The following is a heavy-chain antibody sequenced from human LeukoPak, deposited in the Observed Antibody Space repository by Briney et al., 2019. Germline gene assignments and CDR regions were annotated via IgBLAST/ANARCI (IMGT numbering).Heavy chain of an antibody. CDR1: GVTFADYG. D-gene: IGHD6-19*01. Sequence: GGSLRLSCVVSGVTFADYGMHWGRQAPGEGLECGSGIIWNIGSIGYADSVKRRFTISSDNAKNSLYLQMNSLRAEDTALYYCAKDIRYASSGWYGNFDYWGQGTLVTVSS. CDR3: AKDIRYASSGWYGNFDY. V-gene: IGHV3-9*01. J-gene: IGHJ4*02. CDR2: IIWNIGSI.